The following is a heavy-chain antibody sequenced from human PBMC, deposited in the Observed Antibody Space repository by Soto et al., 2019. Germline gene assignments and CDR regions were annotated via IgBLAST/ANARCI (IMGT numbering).Heavy chain of an antibody. J-gene: IGHJ6*02. CDR2: ISYDGSNK. CDR3: AKDTLYYYDSSGASPAYGMDV. CDR1: GFTFSSYG. V-gene: IGHV3-30*18. D-gene: IGHD3-22*01. Sequence: QVQLVESGGGVVQPGRSLRLSCAASGFTFSSYGMHWVRQAPGKGLEWVAVISYDGSNKYYADSVKGRFTISRDNSKNTLYLQMNSLRAEDTAVYYCAKDTLYYYDSSGASPAYGMDVWGQGTTVTVSS.